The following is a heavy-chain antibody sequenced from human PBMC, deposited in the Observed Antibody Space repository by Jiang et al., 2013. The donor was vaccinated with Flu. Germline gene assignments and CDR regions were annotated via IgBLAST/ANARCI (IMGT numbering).Heavy chain of an antibody. Sequence: GLVKPSETLSLTCTVSGGSISSSSYYWGWIRQPPGKGLEWIGSIYYSGSTYYNPSLKSRVTISVDTSKNQFSLKLSSVTAADTAVYHCAAVTYYDFWSAYFDYWGQGTLVTVSS. V-gene: IGHV4-39*01. CDR1: GGSISSSSYY. J-gene: IGHJ4*02. CDR2: IYYSGST. CDR3: AAVTYYDFWSAYFDY. D-gene: IGHD3-3*01.